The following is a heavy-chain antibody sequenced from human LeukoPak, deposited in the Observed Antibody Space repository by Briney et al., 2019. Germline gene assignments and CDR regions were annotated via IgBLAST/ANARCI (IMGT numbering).Heavy chain of an antibody. J-gene: IGHJ5*02. Sequence: PGGSLRLSCAASGFTFSGFSMSWVRQSPTKGLEWVANIKQDGSEKYYVDSVKGRFTISRDNAKNSLYLQMNSLRAEDTAVYYCARDYTGYFPWGQGTLVIVSS. D-gene: IGHD3-9*01. CDR2: IKQDGSEK. CDR3: ARDYTGYFP. V-gene: IGHV3-7*03. CDR1: GFTFSGFS.